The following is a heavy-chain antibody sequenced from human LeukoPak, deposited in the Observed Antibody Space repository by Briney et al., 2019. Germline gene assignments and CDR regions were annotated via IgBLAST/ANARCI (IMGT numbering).Heavy chain of an antibody. J-gene: IGHJ4*02. D-gene: IGHD3-16*01. CDR3: ARHRGTFFDY. V-gene: IGHV4-39*01. CDR2: IYYSGST. CDR1: GGSLSSSNNY. Sequence: SETLSLTCTVSGGSLSSSNNYWGWTRQPPGKGLEWIGSIYYSGSTYYNPSLKSRVTISVDTSKNQFSLKLSSVTAADTAVYYCARHRGTFFDYWGQGTLVTVSS.